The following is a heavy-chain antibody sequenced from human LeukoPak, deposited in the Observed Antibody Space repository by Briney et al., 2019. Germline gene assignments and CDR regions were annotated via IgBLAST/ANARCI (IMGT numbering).Heavy chain of an antibody. CDR2: IYYGRTT. D-gene: IGHD4-23*01. Sequence: SETLSLTCAVFGGSFSGYYWGWFRQSPGKGLEWIGSIYYGRTTYYNPSLNSRVTISVVTSKNQFSLQLNSVTAADTAVYYCVRHDGRSGGTMGALDSWGQGSLVTVSS. CDR1: GGSFSGYY. J-gene: IGHJ4*02. CDR3: VRHDGRSGGTMGALDS. V-gene: IGHV4-39*01.